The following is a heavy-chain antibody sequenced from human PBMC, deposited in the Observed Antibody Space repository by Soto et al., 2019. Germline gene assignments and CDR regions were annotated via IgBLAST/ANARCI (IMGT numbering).Heavy chain of an antibody. CDR2: ISYDGSNK. V-gene: IGHV3-30-3*01. D-gene: IGHD5-18*01. CDR1: GFTFSSYA. J-gene: IGHJ4*02. Sequence: QVQLVESGGGVVQPGRSLRLSCAASGFTFSSYAMHWVRQAPGEGLEWVAVISYDGSNKYYADSVKGRFTISRDNSKNTLYLQMNSLRAEDTAVYYCARPIKAGIQLWLLWGDYWGQGTLVTVSS. CDR3: ARPIKAGIQLWLLWGDY.